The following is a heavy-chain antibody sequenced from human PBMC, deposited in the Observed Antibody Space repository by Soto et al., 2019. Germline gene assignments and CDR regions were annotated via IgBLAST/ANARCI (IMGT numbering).Heavy chain of an antibody. V-gene: IGHV2-5*02. CDR1: GFSLTTSGVG. CDR3: AHRLYASSADAFDI. J-gene: IGHJ3*02. Sequence: QITLKESGPTLVKPTQTLTLTCTFSGFSLTTSGVGVGWIRQPPGKALEWLALIYWDDEKRYSTSLQSRLTITKDTSKNQVDLTVTNMNPADTGTDYYAHRLYASSADAFDIWGQGTMVYVSS. CDR2: IYWDDEK. D-gene: IGHD2-2*01.